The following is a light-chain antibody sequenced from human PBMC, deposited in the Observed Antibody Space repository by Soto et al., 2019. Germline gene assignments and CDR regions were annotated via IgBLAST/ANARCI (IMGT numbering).Light chain of an antibody. Sequence: QSALTQPPSVSGSPGQSVTISCTGTSGDIGSYNRVSWFQQPPGTAPQLMIYEVTNRPSGVPDRFSGSKSGNTASLTISGIQTEDETSNSTPFVFGTGTKVNV. V-gene: IGLV2-18*01. CDR1: SGDIGSYNR. J-gene: IGLJ1*01. CDR2: EVT. CDR3: PFV.